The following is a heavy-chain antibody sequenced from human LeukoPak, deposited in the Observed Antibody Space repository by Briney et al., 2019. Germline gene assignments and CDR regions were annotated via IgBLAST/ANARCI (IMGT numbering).Heavy chain of an antibody. V-gene: IGHV3-30-3*01. D-gene: IGHD5-18*01. CDR3: ARDYSGYSYGYAYYGMDV. Sequence: PGGSLRLSCAASGFTFSSYAMHWVRQAPGKGLEGVAVISYDGSNKYYADSVKGRFTISRDNSKNTMYLKMNRLRAEDTAVYYCARDYSGYSYGYAYYGMDVWGQGTTVTVSS. CDR1: GFTFSSYA. CDR2: ISYDGSNK. J-gene: IGHJ6*02.